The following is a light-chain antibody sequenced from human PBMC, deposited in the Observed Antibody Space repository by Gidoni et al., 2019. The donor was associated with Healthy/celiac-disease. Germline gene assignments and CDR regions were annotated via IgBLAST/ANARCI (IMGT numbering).Light chain of an antibody. J-gene: IGKJ3*01. V-gene: IGKV1-27*01. Sequence: DIQMTQSPSSLSASVGDRVTITCRASQGIRNYLAWYQQKPGKVPKLLIYAASTLQSGVPSRFSGSGSGTDFTLTISSLQPEDVATYYCQKYNSALFTFGPGTTVDIK. CDR1: QGIRNY. CDR2: AAS. CDR3: QKYNSALFT.